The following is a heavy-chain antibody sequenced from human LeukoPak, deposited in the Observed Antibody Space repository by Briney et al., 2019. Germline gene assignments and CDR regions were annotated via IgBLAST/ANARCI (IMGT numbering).Heavy chain of an antibody. V-gene: IGHV3-21*01. CDR1: GFTFSSYS. CDR2: ISSSSSYI. Sequence: PGGSLRLSCAASGFTFSSYSMNWVRQAPGKGLEWVSSISSSSSYIYYADSVKRRFTISRDNAKNSLYLQMNSLRAEDTAVYYCARDYPPTYYYDSSGELGAFDIWGQGTMVTVSS. D-gene: IGHD3-22*01. J-gene: IGHJ3*02. CDR3: ARDYPPTYYYDSSGELGAFDI.